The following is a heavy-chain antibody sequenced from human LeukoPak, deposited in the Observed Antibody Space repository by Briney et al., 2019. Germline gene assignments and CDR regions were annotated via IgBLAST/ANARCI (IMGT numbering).Heavy chain of an antibody. CDR1: GFTFSSYW. Sequence: GGSLRLSCAASGFTFSSYWMHWVRHAPGKGLVWVSRINSDGSSTSYADSVKGRFTISRDNAKNTLYLQMNSLRAEDTAVYYCARAEGSAAAGTITGYYYYMDVWGKGTTVTISS. CDR3: ARAEGSAAAGTITGYYYYMDV. D-gene: IGHD6-13*01. V-gene: IGHV3-74*01. CDR2: INSDGSST. J-gene: IGHJ6*03.